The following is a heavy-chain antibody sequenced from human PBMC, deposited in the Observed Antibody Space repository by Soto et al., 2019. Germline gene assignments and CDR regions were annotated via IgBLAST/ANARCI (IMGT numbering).Heavy chain of an antibody. CDR1: GGSFSGYY. V-gene: IGHV4-34*01. J-gene: IGHJ6*02. D-gene: IGHD3-9*01. Sequence: NLSLPCAAPGGSFSGYYWSVFRKPPGKGREWNGKINLSGITNYNSSLMSPVTISLETSKNQSSLNLISVTAAYTAVYYCARSIWLVLSTRPYNYSGLDVWGQGTPVTVSS. CDR3: ARSIWLVLSTRPYNYSGLDV. CDR2: INLSGIT.